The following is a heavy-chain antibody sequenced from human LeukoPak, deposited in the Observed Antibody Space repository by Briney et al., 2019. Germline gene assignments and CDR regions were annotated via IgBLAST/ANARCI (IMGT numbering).Heavy chain of an antibody. Sequence: SVKVSCKASGGTFNSYAISWVRQAPGQGVEWMGGIIPIFGTANYAQKFQGRVTITTDESTSTAYMELSSLRSYDTAVYYCARDLNMDGDGAHYYYMDVWGKGTTVTVSS. J-gene: IGHJ6*03. CDR3: ARDLNMDGDGAHYYYMDV. CDR2: IIPIFGTA. V-gene: IGHV1-69*05. CDR1: GGTFNSYA. D-gene: IGHD4-17*01.